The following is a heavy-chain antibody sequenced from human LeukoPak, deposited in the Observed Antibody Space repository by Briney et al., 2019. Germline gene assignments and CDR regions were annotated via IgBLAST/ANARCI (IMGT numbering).Heavy chain of an antibody. J-gene: IGHJ6*02. V-gene: IGHV3-30-3*01. D-gene: IGHD1-26*01. CDR1: GFTFSSYA. CDR3: AKGSGSYYYGMDV. CDR2: ISYDGSNK. Sequence: GGSLRLSCAASGFTFSSYAMPWVRQAPGKGLEWVAVISYDGSNKYYADSVKGRFTISRDNSKNTLYLQMNSLRAEDTAVYYCAKGSGSYYYGMDVWGQGTTVTVSS.